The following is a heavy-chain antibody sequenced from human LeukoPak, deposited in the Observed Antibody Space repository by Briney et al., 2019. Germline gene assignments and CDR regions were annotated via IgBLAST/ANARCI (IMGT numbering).Heavy chain of an antibody. V-gene: IGHV1-69*05. J-gene: IGHJ4*02. CDR3: ARSPGIAAAELD. CDR1: GGTFSSYA. D-gene: IGHD6-13*01. Sequence: GASVKVSCKASGGTFSSYAISWVRQAPGQGLEWMGRIIPIFGTANYAQKFQGRVTITTDESTSTAYMELSSLRSEDTAVYYCARSPGIAAAELDWGQGTLVTASS. CDR2: IIPIFGTA.